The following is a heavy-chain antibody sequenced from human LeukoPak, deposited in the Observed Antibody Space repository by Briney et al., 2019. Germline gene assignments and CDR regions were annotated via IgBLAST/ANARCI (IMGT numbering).Heavy chain of an antibody. V-gene: IGHV3-30*04. CDR2: ISYDGSNK. J-gene: IGHJ1*01. CDR1: GFTFSSYA. CDR3: ARGRVDYGGNFLD. Sequence: GRSLRLSCAASGFTFSSYAMHWVRQAPGKGLEWVAVISYDGSNKYYADSVKGRFTISRDNSKNTLYLQMNSLRAEDTAVYYCARGRVDYGGNFLDWGQGTLVTVSS. D-gene: IGHD4-23*01.